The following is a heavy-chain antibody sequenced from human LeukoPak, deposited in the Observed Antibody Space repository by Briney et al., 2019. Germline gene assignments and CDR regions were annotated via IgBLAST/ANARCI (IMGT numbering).Heavy chain of an antibody. CDR3: ARYIVSYPHDAFDI. CDR2: IYTSGST. J-gene: IGHJ3*02. D-gene: IGHD1-26*01. V-gene: IGHV4-4*07. CDR1: GGSISSYY. Sequence: QASETLSLTCTVSGGSISSYYWSWIRQPAGKGLEWIGRIYTSGSTNYNPSLKSRVTISVDTSKKQFSLKLSSVTAADTAFYYCARYIVSYPHDAFDIWGQGTMVTVSS.